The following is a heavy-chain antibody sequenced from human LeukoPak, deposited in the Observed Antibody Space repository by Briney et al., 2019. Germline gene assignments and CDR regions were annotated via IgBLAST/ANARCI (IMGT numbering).Heavy chain of an antibody. J-gene: IGHJ6*03. D-gene: IGHD1-26*01. V-gene: IGHV3-20*04. Sequence: GGSLRLSCAASGFTFDDYGMSWVRQAPGKGLEWVSGINWNGGSTGYADSVKGRFTISRDNAKNSLYLQMNSLRAEDTALYYCARVMGGSYYYYMDVWGKGTTVTVPS. CDR3: ARVMGGSYYYYMDV. CDR2: INWNGGST. CDR1: GFTFDDYG.